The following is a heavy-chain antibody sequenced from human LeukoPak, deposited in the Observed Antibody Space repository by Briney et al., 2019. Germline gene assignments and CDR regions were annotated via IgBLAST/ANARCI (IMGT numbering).Heavy chain of an antibody. D-gene: IGHD5-12*01. CDR2: IYYSGST. CDR3: AKRDYDSAFDI. CDR1: GGSISSYY. J-gene: IGHJ3*02. V-gene: IGHV4-59*01. Sequence: AETLSLTCTVSGGSISSYYWSWIRQPPGTGLEWIGYIYYSGSTNYNPSLKSRVTISVDTSKNQFSLKLSSVTAADTAVYYCAKRDYDSAFDIWGQGTMVTVSS.